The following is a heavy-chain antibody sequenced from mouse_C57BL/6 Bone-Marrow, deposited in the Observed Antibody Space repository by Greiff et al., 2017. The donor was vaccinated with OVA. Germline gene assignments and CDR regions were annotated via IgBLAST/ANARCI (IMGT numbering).Heavy chain of an antibody. CDR1: GFTFSDYG. Sequence: DVMLVESGGGLVKPGGSLKLFCAASGFTFSDYGMHWVRQAPEKGLEWVAYISSGSSTIYYADTVKGRFTISRDNAKNTLFLQMTSLRSEDTAMYYCARGYYGSSYLDYWGQGTTLTVSS. V-gene: IGHV5-17*01. CDR3: ARGYYGSSYLDY. CDR2: ISSGSSTI. J-gene: IGHJ2*01. D-gene: IGHD1-1*01.